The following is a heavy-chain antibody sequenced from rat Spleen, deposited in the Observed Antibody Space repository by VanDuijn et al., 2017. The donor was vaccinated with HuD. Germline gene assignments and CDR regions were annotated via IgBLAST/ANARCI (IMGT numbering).Heavy chain of an antibody. CDR2: IIYDGSRT. J-gene: IGHJ2*01. V-gene: IGHV5S10*01. CDR3: TREGFYDGSG. CDR1: GFTFSDCN. D-gene: IGHD1-12*02. Sequence: EVHLVESGGGLVQPGRSLKLSCAASGFTFSDCNMAWVRQAPRKGLEWVANIIYDGSRTYYPDSVKGRFTISRDNAKSTLYLQMNSLRSEDTATYYCTREGFYDGSGWGQGVMVTVSS.